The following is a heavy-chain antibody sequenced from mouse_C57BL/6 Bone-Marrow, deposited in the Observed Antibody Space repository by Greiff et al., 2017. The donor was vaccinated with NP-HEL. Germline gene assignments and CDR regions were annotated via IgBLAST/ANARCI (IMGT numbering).Heavy chain of an antibody. CDR1: GFNIKNTY. J-gene: IGHJ4*01. V-gene: IGHV14-3*01. CDR2: IDPANGNT. CDR3: ARSNYGSSPYYAMDY. Sequence: VQPQPSVAEPVRPGASVKLSCPASGFNIKNTYMHRVKQGPEQGLEGIGRIDPANGNTKYAPQFQGKATITADTSSNTAYLQLSSLTSEDTAIYYCARSNYGSSPYYAMDYWGQGTSVTVSS. D-gene: IGHD1-1*01.